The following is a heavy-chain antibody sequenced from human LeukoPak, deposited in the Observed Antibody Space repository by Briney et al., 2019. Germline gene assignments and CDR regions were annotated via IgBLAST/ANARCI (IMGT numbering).Heavy chain of an antibody. CDR2: IYYSGST. CDR1: GGSISNYY. J-gene: IGHJ5*02. CDR3: ARRGYYGLGSQSRYSWFDP. Sequence: SETLSLTCTVSGGSISNYYWSWIRQPPGKGLEWIGYIYYSGSTNYNPSLKSRVTISVDMSKNQFSLKLSSVTAADTAVYYCARRGYYGLGSQSRYSWFDPWGQGTLVTVSS. V-gene: IGHV4-59*08. D-gene: IGHD3-10*01.